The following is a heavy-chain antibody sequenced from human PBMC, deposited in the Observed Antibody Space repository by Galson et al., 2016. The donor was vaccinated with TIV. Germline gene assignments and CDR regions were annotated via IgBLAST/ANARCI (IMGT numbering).Heavy chain of an antibody. J-gene: IGHJ4*02. V-gene: IGHV1-46*01. CDR1: GYTFISYY. CDR3: AVWSNIYYFAL. D-gene: IGHD2-21*01. CDR2: IDPSTGGT. Sequence: SVKVSCKAAGYTFISYYVHWVRQAPGQGLEWVGVIDPSTGGTTYAQKFQGRVTLTRDTSTNTVYMDLSSLRSDDTAVFYCAVWSNIYYFALWGQGTLITVSS.